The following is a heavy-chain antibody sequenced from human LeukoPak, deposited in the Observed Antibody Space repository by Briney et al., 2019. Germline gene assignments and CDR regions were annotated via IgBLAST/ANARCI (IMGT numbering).Heavy chain of an antibody. Sequence: ASVKVSCKASGYTFTSYDINWVRQAPGQGLEWMGWINPNSGGTNYAQKFQGRVTMTRDTSISTAYMELSRLRSDDTAVYYCARMIAVAGTVYWGQGTLVTVSS. J-gene: IGHJ4*02. V-gene: IGHV1-2*02. CDR2: INPNSGGT. CDR1: GYTFTSYD. D-gene: IGHD6-19*01. CDR3: ARMIAVAGTVY.